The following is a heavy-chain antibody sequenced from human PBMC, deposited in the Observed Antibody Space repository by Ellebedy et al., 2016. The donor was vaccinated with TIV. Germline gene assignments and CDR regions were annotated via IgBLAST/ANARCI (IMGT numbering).Heavy chain of an antibody. J-gene: IGHJ4*02. CDR1: GGSISGYY. CDR3: ARDKRGSSCYDY. CDR2: IYYSGST. Sequence: GSLRLXCTVSGGSISGYYWSWIRQPPGKGLEWIGYIYYSGSTNYNPSLKSRVTISVDTSKNQFSLKLSSVSAADTAVYYCARDKRGSSCYDYWGQGTLVIVSS. D-gene: IGHD2-2*01. V-gene: IGHV4-59*01.